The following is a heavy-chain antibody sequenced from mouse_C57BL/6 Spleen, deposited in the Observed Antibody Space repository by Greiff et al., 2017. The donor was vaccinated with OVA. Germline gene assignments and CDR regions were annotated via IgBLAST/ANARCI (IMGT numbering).Heavy chain of an antibody. Sequence: VQLKQSGAELVRPGASVKLSCTASGFNIKDDYMHWVKQRPEQGLEWIGWIDPENGDTEYASKFQGKATITADTSSNTAYLQLSSLTSEDTAVYYCTTLDTTVGYAMDYWGQGTSVTVSS. D-gene: IGHD1-1*01. CDR1: GFNIKDDY. J-gene: IGHJ4*01. V-gene: IGHV14-4*01. CDR2: IDPENGDT. CDR3: TTLDTTVGYAMDY.